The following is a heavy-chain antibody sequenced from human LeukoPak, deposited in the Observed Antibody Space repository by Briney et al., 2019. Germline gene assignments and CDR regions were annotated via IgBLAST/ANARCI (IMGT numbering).Heavy chain of an antibody. D-gene: IGHD5-24*01. CDR3: ARPSPPGDGYNPPDY. CDR2: ISHDERNK. J-gene: IGHJ4*02. Sequence: GGSLRLSCVASGFTFTNFAMHWVRQAPGKGLAWVAVISHDERNKYYADSVKGRFAISRDNSNNIVYLQMNSLTSEDTAMYYCARPSPPGDGYNPPDYWGQGALVTVSS. V-gene: IGHV3-30*09. CDR1: GFTFTNFA.